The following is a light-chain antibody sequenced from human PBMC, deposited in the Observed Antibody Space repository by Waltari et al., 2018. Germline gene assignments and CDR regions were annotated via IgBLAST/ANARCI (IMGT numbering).Light chain of an antibody. CDR3: QTGGHGTWV. CDR1: SGHSNNI. Sequence: QLVLTQSPSASASLGASVKLTCTLDSGHSNNIVAWLQRRPEKGPRYLMKVNSDGSHTKGDDLPVRCSGSSSGPERYLTISSLQSEDEADYYCQTGGHGTWVFGGGTKLTVV. V-gene: IGLV4-69*01. CDR2: VNSDGSH. J-gene: IGLJ3*02.